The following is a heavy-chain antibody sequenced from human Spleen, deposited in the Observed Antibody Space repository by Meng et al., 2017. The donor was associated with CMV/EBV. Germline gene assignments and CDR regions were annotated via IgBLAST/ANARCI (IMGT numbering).Heavy chain of an antibody. CDR1: GGSISSYY. V-gene: IGHV4-59*01. Sequence: SETLSLTCTVSGGSISSYYWSWIRQPPGKGLEWIGYIYYSGSTNYNPSLKSRVTISVDTSKNQFSLKLSSVTAADTAVYYCARDGEYSSSSDAFDIWGQGTMVTVSS. J-gene: IGHJ3*02. CDR2: IYYSGST. D-gene: IGHD6-6*01. CDR3: ARDGEYSSSSDAFDI.